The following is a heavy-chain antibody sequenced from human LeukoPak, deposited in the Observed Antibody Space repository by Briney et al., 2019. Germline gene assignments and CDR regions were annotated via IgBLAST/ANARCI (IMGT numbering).Heavy chain of an antibody. D-gene: IGHD4-11*01. CDR1: GGSISSSY. Sequence: SQTLSLTCTVSGGSISSSYWSWIRQPPGNGLEWLGYIYYSGSTNYNPSLQSRVTISVDTSKNQFSLKLSSVTAADTAVYYCARGLNGQNSDYYYYVMDVWGQGTTVTVSS. J-gene: IGHJ6*02. V-gene: IGHV4-59*08. CDR2: IYYSGST. CDR3: ARGLNGQNSDYYYYVMDV.